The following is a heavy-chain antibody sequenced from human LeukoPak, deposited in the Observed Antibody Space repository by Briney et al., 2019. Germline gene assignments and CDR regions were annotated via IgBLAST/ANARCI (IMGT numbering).Heavy chain of an antibody. V-gene: IGHV3-21*04. D-gene: IGHD1-26*01. CDR3: ATWAFYHSLDV. Sequence: TGGSLRLSCAASGFTFSSYSMNWVRQAPGKGLEWVSSISSSSSYIYYADSVKGRFTISRDNAKKSLYLQMNSLRIEDTALYYCATWAFYHSLDVWGQGTTVTVSS. CDR1: GFTFSSYS. CDR2: ISSSSSYI. J-gene: IGHJ6*02.